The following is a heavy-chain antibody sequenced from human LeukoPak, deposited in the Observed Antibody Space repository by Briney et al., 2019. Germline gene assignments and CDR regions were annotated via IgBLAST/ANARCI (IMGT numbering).Heavy chain of an antibody. Sequence: GGSLRLSCAASGFTFSSYGMHWVRQAPGKGLEWVAVISYDGSNKYYADSVKGRFTISRDNSKNTLYLQMNSLRAEDTAVYYCAKGWTSLDVWGQGTTVTVSS. D-gene: IGHD2-15*01. CDR3: AKGWTSLDV. CDR1: GFTFSSYG. V-gene: IGHV3-30*18. CDR2: ISYDGSNK. J-gene: IGHJ6*02.